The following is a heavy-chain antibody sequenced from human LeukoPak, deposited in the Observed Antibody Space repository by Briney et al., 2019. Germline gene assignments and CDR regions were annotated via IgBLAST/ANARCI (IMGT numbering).Heavy chain of an antibody. CDR1: GGSISSYY. CDR3: ARGGQLWLGVYAFDI. V-gene: IGHV4-4*07. J-gene: IGHJ3*02. CDR2: IYTSGST. D-gene: IGHD3-10*01. Sequence: SETLSLTCTVSGGSISSYYWSWIRQPAGKGLEWIGRIYTSGSTNYNPSLKSRVTISVDTSKNQFSLKLSSVTAADTAVYYCARGGQLWLGVYAFDIWGQGKMVTVSS.